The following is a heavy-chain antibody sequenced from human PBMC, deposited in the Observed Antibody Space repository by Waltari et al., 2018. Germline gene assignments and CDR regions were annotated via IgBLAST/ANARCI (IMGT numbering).Heavy chain of an antibody. CDR2: KYHSGST. V-gene: IGHV4-38-2*01. Sequence: QVQLQESGPGPVKPSETLSLSCAVSGYSISRGYYWGWLRQPPGKGLEWVGSKYHSGSTYYSPSLKSRVTISLDTSNNRFYLDLTSVTAADTVVYYCARERHCTSATCLEEFDYWGQGALVTVSS. J-gene: IGHJ4*02. CDR1: GYSISRGYY. CDR3: ARERHCTSATCLEEFDY. D-gene: IGHD2-8*02.